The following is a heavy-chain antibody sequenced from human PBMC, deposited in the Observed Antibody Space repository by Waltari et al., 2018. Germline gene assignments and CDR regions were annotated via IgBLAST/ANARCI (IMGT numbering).Heavy chain of an antibody. D-gene: IGHD3-9*01. CDR3: ARCNCDIVTGYYTP. CDR2: SYDHGVT. J-gene: IGHJ5*02. V-gene: IGHV4-31*02. Sequence: GWYRQEQAMGLEGIRNSYDHGVTYYYPSLKSRVTISVDTYKNQFSLKLVSVTAADTAVYYCARCNCDIVTGYYTPWAQGTLVTFSA.